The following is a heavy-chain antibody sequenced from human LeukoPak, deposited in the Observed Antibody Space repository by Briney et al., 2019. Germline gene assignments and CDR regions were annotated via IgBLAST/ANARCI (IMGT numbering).Heavy chain of an antibody. J-gene: IGHJ4*02. D-gene: IGHD1-26*01. V-gene: IGHV3-15*01. CDR1: GFIFSNAW. CDR3: TTGPPSYSGSNFLGY. CDR2: IKKKTDGGTT. Sequence: PGGSLRLSCATSGFIFSNAWMSWVRQAPGKGLEWGGRIKKKTDGGTTDYAAPVKGRFTISRDDSKNTLYVQMNNLKTEDTAVYYCTTGPPSYSGSNFLGYWGQGTQVTVSS.